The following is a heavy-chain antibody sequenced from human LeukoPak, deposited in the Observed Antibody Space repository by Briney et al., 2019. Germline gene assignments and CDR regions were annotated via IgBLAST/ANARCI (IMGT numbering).Heavy chain of an antibody. CDR2: MFHSGNT. D-gene: IGHD2-2*03. CDR3: ARESRGPRDGSNWFDP. CDR1: GYFISSGYY. J-gene: IGHJ5*02. Sequence: PSETLSLTCTVSGYFISSGYYWGWIRQSPGKGLEWIGTMFHSGNTYYNPSLNSRVTLSVDTSKNQFSLELNSVTAADTAVYYCARESRGPRDGSNWFDPWGQGTLVTVSS. V-gene: IGHV4-38-2*02.